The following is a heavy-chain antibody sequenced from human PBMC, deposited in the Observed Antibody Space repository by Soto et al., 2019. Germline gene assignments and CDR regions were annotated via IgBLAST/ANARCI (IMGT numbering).Heavy chain of an antibody. D-gene: IGHD6-13*01. CDR1: GYTFTSYG. Sequence: GASVKVSCKASGYTFTSYGIHWVRQTAGQRLEWMGWINAANGDTKYSPKFQGRVTITRDTSASTAYMELSSLRSEDTAVYYCVRRHVSATGIDWFDPWGQVTLLTVSS. CDR2: INAANGDT. CDR3: VRRHVSATGIDWFDP. J-gene: IGHJ5*02. V-gene: IGHV1-3*01.